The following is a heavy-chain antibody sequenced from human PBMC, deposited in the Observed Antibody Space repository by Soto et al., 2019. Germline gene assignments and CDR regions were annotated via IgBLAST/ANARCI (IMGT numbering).Heavy chain of an antibody. D-gene: IGHD2-2*01. J-gene: IGHJ4*02. CDR2: ISAYNGNT. Sequence: QVQLVQSGAEVKKPGASVKVSCKASGYTFTSYGISWVRQAPGQGLEWMGWISAYNGNTNYAQKLQGRVTMTTDTSTSTAYMELRSLRSDDTAVYYCASTCISTSCYYYFDYWGQGTLVTVSS. CDR3: ASTCISTSCYYYFDY. V-gene: IGHV1-18*01. CDR1: GYTFTSYG.